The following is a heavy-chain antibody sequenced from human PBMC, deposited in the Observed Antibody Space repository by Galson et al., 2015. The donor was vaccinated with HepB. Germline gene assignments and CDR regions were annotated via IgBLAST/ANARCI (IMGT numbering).Heavy chain of an antibody. J-gene: IGHJ4*02. CDR2: ISYDGSNK. CDR3: ARDRGTAMETPHDY. D-gene: IGHD5-18*01. CDR1: GFTFSSFA. V-gene: IGHV3-30*04. Sequence: SLRLSCAASGFTFSSFAMHWVRQAPGKGLEWVAVISYDGSNKYYADSVKGRFTISRDNSKNTLYLQMNSLRAEETAVYYCARDRGTAMETPHDYWGQGTLVTVSS.